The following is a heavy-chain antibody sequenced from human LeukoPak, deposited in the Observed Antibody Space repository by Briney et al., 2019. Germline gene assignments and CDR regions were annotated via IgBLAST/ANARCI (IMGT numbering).Heavy chain of an antibody. D-gene: IGHD6-13*01. CDR2: ISSSGSTI. CDR1: GFTFSSYE. J-gene: IGHJ4*02. Sequence: PGGSLRLSYAASGFTFSSYEMNWVRQAPGKGLEWVSYISSSGSTIYYADSVKGRFTISRDNAKNSLYLQMNSLRAEDTAVYYCARDLRYSSSSTRPKGDYWGQGTLVTVSS. CDR3: ARDLRYSSSSTRPKGDY. V-gene: IGHV3-48*03.